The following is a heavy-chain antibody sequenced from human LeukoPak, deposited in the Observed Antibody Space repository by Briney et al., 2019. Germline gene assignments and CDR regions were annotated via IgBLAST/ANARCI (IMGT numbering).Heavy chain of an antibody. CDR2: INTSGST. J-gene: IGHJ6*03. Sequence: SETLSLTCTVSGGSISSYYYSWIRQPAGKGLEWIGRINTSGSTNYNPSLKSRVTISADKSKKQFSLRLTPVTAADTAVYYCAREGSGSYLGYYYYMEVWGTGTTVTVSS. D-gene: IGHD3-10*01. V-gene: IGHV4-4*07. CDR3: AREGSGSYLGYYYYMEV. CDR1: GGSISSYY.